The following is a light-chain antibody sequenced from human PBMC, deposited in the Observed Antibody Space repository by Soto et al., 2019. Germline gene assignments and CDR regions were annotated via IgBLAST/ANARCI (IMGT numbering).Light chain of an antibody. J-gene: IGLJ2*01. CDR3: ASWDDSLTLV. CDR2: SDD. V-gene: IGLV1-44*01. CDR1: NSNIGDKA. Sequence: QYVLTQPPSASGTPGQRVTISCSGSNSNIGDKAVTWYQQIPGTAPKVVIHSDDQRPSGVPDRFSGSKSGNSASLAISAVQSEDEADYFCASWDDSLTLVFGGGTKLTVL.